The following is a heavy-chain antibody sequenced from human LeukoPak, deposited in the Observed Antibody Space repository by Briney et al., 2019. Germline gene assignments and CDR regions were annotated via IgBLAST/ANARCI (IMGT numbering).Heavy chain of an antibody. CDR3: AKDGAVAGTGVGIGYYYGMDV. J-gene: IGHJ6*02. CDR1: GFTVSSNY. CDR2: ISGSGGRT. Sequence: GGSLRLSCAASGFTVSSNYMSWVRQAPGKGLEWVSAISGSGGRTYYADSVKGRFTISRDNSKNTLYLQMNSLRAEDTAVYYRAKDGAVAGTGVGIGYYYGMDVWGQGTLVTVSS. V-gene: IGHV3-23*01. D-gene: IGHD6-19*01.